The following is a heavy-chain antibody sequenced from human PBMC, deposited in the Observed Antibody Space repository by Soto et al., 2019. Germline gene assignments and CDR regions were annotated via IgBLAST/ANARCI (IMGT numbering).Heavy chain of an antibody. D-gene: IGHD5-12*01. J-gene: IGHJ5*02. V-gene: IGHV3-23*01. CDR2: ISGTRGRHRNT. CDR3: TKTMSRLGGYDLTWLAP. Sequence: EVHLLESGGNLVQPGMSLRLSCAASGFIFSDYAMTWVRQAPGKGLEWVSTISGTRGRHRNTFYTASVKGRFTVTRDNSNNTLFLEMNSRRVEDTTVYYCTKTMSRLGGYDLTWLAPWGQGTLLTVSS. CDR1: GFIFSDYA.